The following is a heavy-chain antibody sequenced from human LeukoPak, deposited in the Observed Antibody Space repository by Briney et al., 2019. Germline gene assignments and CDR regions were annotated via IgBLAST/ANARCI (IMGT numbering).Heavy chain of an antibody. Sequence: GSLRLSCAASGFTFSNDWMSWVRQAPGKGLEWVGSINHRGSTYYNPSLKSRVTISVDTSKNQLFLKLTFVTAADTAVYYCARLHDDISGYQPSWFDPWGQGTLVTVSS. D-gene: IGHD3-22*01. CDR1: GFTFSNDW. J-gene: IGHJ5*02. CDR2: INHRGST. V-gene: IGHV4-38-2*01. CDR3: ARLHDDISGYQPSWFDP.